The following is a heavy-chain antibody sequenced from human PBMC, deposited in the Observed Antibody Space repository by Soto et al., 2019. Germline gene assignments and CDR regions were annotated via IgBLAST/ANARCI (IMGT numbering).Heavy chain of an antibody. V-gene: IGHV3-23*01. J-gene: IGHJ4*02. CDR1: GFTFSSYA. D-gene: IGHD3-16*02. CDR3: AKDRAIEPLHRSYYDYVWGSYRYTEGGASFDY. Sequence: GGSLRLSCAASGFTFSSYAMSWVRQAPGKGLEWVSAISGSGGSTYYADSVKGRFTISRDNSKNTLYLQMNSLRAEDTAVYYCAKDRAIEPLHRSYYDYVWGSYRYTEGGASFDYWGQGTLVTVSS. CDR2: ISGSGGST.